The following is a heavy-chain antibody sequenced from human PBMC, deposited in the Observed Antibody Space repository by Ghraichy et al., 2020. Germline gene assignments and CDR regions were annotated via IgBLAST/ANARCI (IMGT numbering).Heavy chain of an antibody. CDR3: AKDYYSGGWYNYGYRGYMDV. J-gene: IGHJ6*03. CDR1: GFTFSTYA. D-gene: IGHD5-18*01. V-gene: IGHV3-23*01. CDR2: ISDGGGST. Sequence: GGSLRLSCAASGFTFSTYAMIWVRQAPGKGLEWVSAISDGGGSTSYADSVKGRFTSSRDNSKNTLYLQMNSLRAEDTAVYYCAKDYYSGGWYNYGYRGYMDVWGNGTTVTDSS.